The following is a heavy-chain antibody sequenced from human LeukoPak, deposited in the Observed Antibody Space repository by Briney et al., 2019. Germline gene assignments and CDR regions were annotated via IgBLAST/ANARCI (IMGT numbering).Heavy chain of an antibody. J-gene: IGHJ6*03. Sequence: SETLSLTCNVSSGSISRINYYWGWIRQPPGKGLEWIGSIDYSGSTSFNPSLKNRVTISVDTSKSQFSLKLSSVTAADTAVYYCARSGGYYYYYMDVWGKGTTVTISS. CDR3: ARSGGYYYYYMDV. D-gene: IGHD3-16*01. CDR2: IDYSGST. V-gene: IGHV4-39*01. CDR1: SGSISRINYY.